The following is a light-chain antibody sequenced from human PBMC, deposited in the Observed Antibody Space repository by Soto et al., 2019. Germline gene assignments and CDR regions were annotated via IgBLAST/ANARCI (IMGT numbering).Light chain of an antibody. CDR2: DVT. CDR3: SSHASNRDVL. V-gene: IGLV2-14*03. J-gene: IGLJ3*02. CDR1: RSDVGGYNY. Sequence: QSALTQPASVSGSPGQSITISCTGTRSDVGGYNYVSWYQQYPGKAPKLMIYDVTRRPSGVSNRFSGSKSGNTASLTISGLQVEDEADYYCSSHASNRDVLFGGGTKLTVL.